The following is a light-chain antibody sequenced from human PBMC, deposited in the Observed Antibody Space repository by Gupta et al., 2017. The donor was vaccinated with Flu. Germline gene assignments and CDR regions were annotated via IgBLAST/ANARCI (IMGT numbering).Light chain of an antibody. CDR1: QGIRDR. V-gene: IGKV1-17*01. Sequence: GDRVSITCRASQGIRDRLDWYQQAPGKAPKRLIYGVSTLESGVPSRFSGSGSGTEFSLTINSLQPEDLGTYYCLQHSDYPWTFGQGTKVEIK. CDR2: GVS. CDR3: LQHSDYPWT. J-gene: IGKJ1*01.